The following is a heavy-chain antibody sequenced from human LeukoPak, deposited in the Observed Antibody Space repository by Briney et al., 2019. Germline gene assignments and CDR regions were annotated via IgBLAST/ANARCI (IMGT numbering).Heavy chain of an antibody. J-gene: IGHJ6*02. D-gene: IGHD3-10*01. Sequence: PSETLSLTCAVYGGSFSGYYWSWIRQPPGKGLEWIGEINHSGSTNYNPSLKSRVIISVDTSKNQFSLKLSSVTAADTAVYYRARGLPGPPNMVRGATAGMDVWGQGTTVTVSS. CDR2: INHSGST. V-gene: IGHV4-34*01. CDR1: GGSFSGYY. CDR3: ARGLPGPPNMVRGATAGMDV.